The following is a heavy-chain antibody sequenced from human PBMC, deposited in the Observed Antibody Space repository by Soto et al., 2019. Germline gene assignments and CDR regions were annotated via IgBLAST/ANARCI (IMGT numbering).Heavy chain of an antibody. J-gene: IGHJ3*02. CDR3: VSKLAATDDAFDI. V-gene: IGHV3-30*03. CDR2: ISYDGSNK. D-gene: IGHD2-15*01. CDR1: GFTFSSYG. Sequence: PGGSLRLSCAASGFTFSSYGMHWVRQAPGKGLEWVAVISYDGSNKYYADSVKGRFTISRDNSKNTLYLQMNSLRAEDTAVYYCVSKLAATDDAFDIWGQGTMVTVSS.